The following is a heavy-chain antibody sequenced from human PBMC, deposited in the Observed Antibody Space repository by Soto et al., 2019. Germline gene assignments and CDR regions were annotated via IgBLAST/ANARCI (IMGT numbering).Heavy chain of an antibody. V-gene: IGHV1-8*01. Sequence: ASVKVSCKASGYTFTSYDINWVRQATGQGLEWMGWMNPNSGNTGYAQKFQGRVTMTRNTSISTAYMELSSLRSEDTAVYYCARVAQDWYDFWSGPGAFAFWGQGSLVTVSS. CDR1: GYTFTSYD. D-gene: IGHD3-3*01. J-gene: IGHJ3*01. CDR3: ARVAQDWYDFWSGPGAFAF. CDR2: MNPNSGNT.